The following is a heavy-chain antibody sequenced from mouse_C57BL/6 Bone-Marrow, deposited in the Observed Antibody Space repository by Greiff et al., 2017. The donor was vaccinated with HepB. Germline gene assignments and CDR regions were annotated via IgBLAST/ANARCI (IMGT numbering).Heavy chain of an antibody. CDR1: GFTFTDYY. V-gene: IGHV7-3*01. D-gene: IGHD3-3*01. J-gene: IGHJ2*01. CDR3: ARSDGTDY. CDR2: IRNKANGYTT. Sequence: EVQLVESGGGLVQPGGSLSLSCAASGFTFTDYYMSWVRQPPGKALEWLGFIRNKANGYTTEYSASVKGRFTISRYNSQSILYLQMNALRAEDSATYYCARSDGTDYWGQGTTLTVSS.